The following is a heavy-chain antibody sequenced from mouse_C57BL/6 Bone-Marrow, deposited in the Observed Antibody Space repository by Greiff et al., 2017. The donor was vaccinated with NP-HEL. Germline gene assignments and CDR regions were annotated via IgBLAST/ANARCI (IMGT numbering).Heavy chain of an antibody. D-gene: IGHD2-1*01. CDR3: ARDGNYGCWYFDV. CDR1: GYAFSSYW. Sequence: VMLVESGAELVKPGASVKISCKASGYAFSSYWMNWVKQRPGKGLEWIGQIYPGDGDTNYNGKFKGKATLTADKSSSTAYMQLSSLTSEDSAVYFCARDGNYGCWYFDVWGTGTTVTVSS. CDR2: IYPGDGDT. J-gene: IGHJ1*03. V-gene: IGHV1-80*01.